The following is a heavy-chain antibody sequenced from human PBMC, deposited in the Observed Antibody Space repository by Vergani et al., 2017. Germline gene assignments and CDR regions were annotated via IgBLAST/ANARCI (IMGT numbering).Heavy chain of an antibody. CDR3: ARGPDTAMVTGFYYMDV. D-gene: IGHD5-18*01. J-gene: IGHJ6*03. Sequence: QVQLQESGPGLVKPSETLSLTCTVSGGSISSYYWSWIRQPPGKGLEWIGYIYYSGSTNYNTSLKSRVTISVDTSKNQFSLKLSSVTAADTAVYYCARGPDTAMVTGFYYMDVWGKGTTVTVSS. V-gene: IGHV4-59*01. CDR1: GGSISSYY. CDR2: IYYSGST.